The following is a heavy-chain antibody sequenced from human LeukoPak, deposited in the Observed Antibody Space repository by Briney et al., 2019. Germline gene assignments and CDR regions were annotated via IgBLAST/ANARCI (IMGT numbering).Heavy chain of an antibody. V-gene: IGHV3-48*03. Sequence: GSLRLSCAASGFTFSSYEMNWVRQAPGKGLEWVSYISSSGSTIYYADSVKGRFTISRDNTKNSLYLQMNSLRAEDTAVYYCARDGSGSYVLYYYYGMDVWGKGTMVTVSS. CDR1: GFTFSSYE. CDR2: ISSSGSTI. D-gene: IGHD3-10*01. CDR3: ARDGSGSYVLYYYYGMDV. J-gene: IGHJ6*04.